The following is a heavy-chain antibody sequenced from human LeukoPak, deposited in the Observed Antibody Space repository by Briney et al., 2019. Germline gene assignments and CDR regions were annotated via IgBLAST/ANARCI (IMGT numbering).Heavy chain of an antibody. Sequence: GGSLRLSCAASGFTFSTYSMNWVRQAPGKGLVWVSRINRDGSRIDHADSVRGRFTISRDNAKNTLYLQMNSLGVEDTAVYYCVRDFVGPDEYWGQGTQVTVSS. J-gene: IGHJ4*02. CDR3: VRDFVGPDEY. V-gene: IGHV3-74*01. D-gene: IGHD2-21*01. CDR1: GFTFSTYS. CDR2: INRDGSRI.